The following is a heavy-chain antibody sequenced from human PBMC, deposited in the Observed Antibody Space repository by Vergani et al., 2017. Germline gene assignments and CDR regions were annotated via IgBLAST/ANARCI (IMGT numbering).Heavy chain of an antibody. D-gene: IGHD4-17*01. CDR2: INHSGST. CDR3: ARDPDGVGYFGS. Sequence: QVQLQESGPGLVKPSETLSLTCAVYGGSFSGYYWSWIRQPPGKGLEWIGEINHSGSTNYNPSLKSRVTISVDTSKNQFSLKLSSVTAADTAVYYCARDPDGVGYFGSWGQGTLVTVSS. J-gene: IGHJ4*02. V-gene: IGHV4-34*01. CDR1: GGSFSGYY.